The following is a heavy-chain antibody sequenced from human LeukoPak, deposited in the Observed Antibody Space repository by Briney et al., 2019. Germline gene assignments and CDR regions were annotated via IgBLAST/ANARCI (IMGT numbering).Heavy chain of an antibody. Sequence: GGSLRLSCAASGFSFSDYYMSWIRQAPGKGLEWVSYISSSGDNMFYSDSVKGRFTISRDNCKKSLFLEINSLRAEDAAVYYCARVMGNYVSDYWGQGALVTVSS. V-gene: IGHV3-11*04. CDR2: ISSSGDNM. J-gene: IGHJ4*02. D-gene: IGHD1-7*01. CDR1: GFSFSDYY. CDR3: ARVMGNYVSDY.